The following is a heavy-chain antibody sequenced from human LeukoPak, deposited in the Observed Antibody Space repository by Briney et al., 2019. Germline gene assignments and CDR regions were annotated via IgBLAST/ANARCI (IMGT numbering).Heavy chain of an antibody. CDR3: ARDRSGYYYMDV. Sequence: ASVKVSCKASGYTFTSYAMHWVRQAPGQRLEWMGWINAGNGNTKYSQKFQGRVTITRDTSASTAYMELSSLRSEDTAVYYCARDRSGYYYMDVWGKGTTVTVSS. CDR2: INAGNGNT. V-gene: IGHV1-3*01. J-gene: IGHJ6*03. CDR1: GYTFTSYA. D-gene: IGHD3-10*01.